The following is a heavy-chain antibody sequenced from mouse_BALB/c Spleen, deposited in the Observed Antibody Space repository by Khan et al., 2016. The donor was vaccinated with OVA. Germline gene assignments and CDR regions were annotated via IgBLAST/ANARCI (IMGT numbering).Heavy chain of an antibody. V-gene: IGHV2-6-1*01. J-gene: IGHJ4*01. CDR1: GFSLTDYG. D-gene: IGHD2-10*01. Sequence: QVQLKESGPGLVAPSQSLSITCTISGFSLTDYGIHWVRQPPGKGLAWLVVIWSDGTTTYNSALKSRLSISTDNAKSQVFLKMNRLQTDDTAMYYCARQPYYHYYIMDYWGQGTSVTVSS. CDR2: IWSDGTT. CDR3: ARQPYYHYYIMDY.